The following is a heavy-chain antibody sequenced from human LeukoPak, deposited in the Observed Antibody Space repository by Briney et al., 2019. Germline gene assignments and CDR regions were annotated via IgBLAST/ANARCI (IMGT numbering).Heavy chain of an antibody. CDR1: GGSISSYY. V-gene: IGHV4-59*08. CDR2: IFYSEST. CDR3: ARRRGYYGSGSYYNPPRYYYGMDV. D-gene: IGHD3-10*01. J-gene: IGHJ6*02. Sequence: SETLSLTCTVSGGSISSYYWSWIRQPPGKGLEWIGYIFYSESTNYNPSLKSRVTISVDTSKNQFSLKLSSVTAADTAVYYCARRRGYYGSGSYYNPPRYYYGMDVWGQGTTVTVSS.